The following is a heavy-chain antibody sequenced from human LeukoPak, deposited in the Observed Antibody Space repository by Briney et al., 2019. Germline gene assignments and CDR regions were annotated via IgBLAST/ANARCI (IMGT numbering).Heavy chain of an antibody. J-gene: IGHJ4*02. CDR3: ASGSSGLTGVDY. Sequence: GGSLRLSCAASGFTFSSYSMNWVRQAPGKGLEWVSSISSSSSYIYYADSVKGRFTISRDNAKNSLYLQMNSLRAEDTAVYYCASGSSGLTGVDYWGQGTLVTVSS. CDR1: GFTFSSYS. V-gene: IGHV3-21*01. CDR2: ISSSSSYI. D-gene: IGHD3-9*01.